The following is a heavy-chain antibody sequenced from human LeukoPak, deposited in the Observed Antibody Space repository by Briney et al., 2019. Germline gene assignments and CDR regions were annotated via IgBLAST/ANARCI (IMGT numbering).Heavy chain of an antibody. CDR3: TRRPPSSWYFDL. V-gene: IGHV4-59*08. J-gene: IGHJ2*01. CDR2: IYYSGST. CDR1: GGSISSYY. D-gene: IGHD5/OR15-5a*01. Sequence: PSETLSLTCTVSGGSISSYYWSWIRQPPGKGLEWIGYIYYSGSTNYNPSLKSRVTISVDTSKNQFSLKLSSVTAADTAVYYCTRRPPSSWYFDLWGRGTLVTVSS.